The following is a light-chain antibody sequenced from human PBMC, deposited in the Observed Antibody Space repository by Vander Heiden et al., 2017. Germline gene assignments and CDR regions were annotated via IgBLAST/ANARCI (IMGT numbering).Light chain of an antibody. V-gene: IGKV1-39*01. CDR3: QQSYTTPRT. J-gene: IGKJ2*01. Sequence: DIQMTQSPSSLSASVGDRVIVICRASQTIRNSLNWYQQKPGTAPRLLLYASSTLQSGVPSRFSGGGSGTDFTLTISDLQPEDFATYFCQQSYTTPRTFGQGTKVEI. CDR1: QTIRNS. CDR2: ASS.